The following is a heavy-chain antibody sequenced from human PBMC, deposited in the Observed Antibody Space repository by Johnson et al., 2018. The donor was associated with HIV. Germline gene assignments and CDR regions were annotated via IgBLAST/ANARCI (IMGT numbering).Heavy chain of an antibody. D-gene: IGHD4-23*01. Sequence: QLVESGGGLVRPGGSLRLSCAASEFSVSSNYMSWVRQAPGKGLEWVSVIYSGGSTYYADSVKGRFTISRDNSKNTLYLQMNSLRAEDTAVYYCERGLGYLFYGGNSNAFHVWGQGTMVTVSS. J-gene: IGHJ3*01. CDR1: EFSVSSNY. CDR3: ERGLGYLFYGGNSNAFHV. V-gene: IGHV3-66*01. CDR2: IYSGGST.